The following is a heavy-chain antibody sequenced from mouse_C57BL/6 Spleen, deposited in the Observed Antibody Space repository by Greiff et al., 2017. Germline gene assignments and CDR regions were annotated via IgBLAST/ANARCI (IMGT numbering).Heavy chain of an antibody. V-gene: IGHV1-15*01. CDR3: TRDDSNYVAWFAY. Sequence: VQLQQSGAELVRPGASVTLSCKASGYTFTDYEMHWVKQTPVHGLEWIGAIDPETGGTAYNQKFKGKAILTADKSSSTAYMELRSLTSEDSAVYYCTRDDSNYVAWFAYWGQGTLVTVSA. D-gene: IGHD2-5*01. CDR2: IDPETGGT. CDR1: GYTFTDYE. J-gene: IGHJ3*01.